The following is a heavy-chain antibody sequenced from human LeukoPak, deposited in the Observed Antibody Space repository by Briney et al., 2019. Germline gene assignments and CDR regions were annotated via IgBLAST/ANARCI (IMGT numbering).Heavy chain of an antibody. Sequence: AGGSLRPSCAASGITFSSYWMTWVRQAPGKGLEWVANIKQDGSETYYVDSVKGRFTIARDNAKNSLHLQMNSLRAEDTAVYYCARDSDSSSFDYWGKGTLVTVSS. CDR2: IKQDGSET. D-gene: IGHD6-6*01. CDR1: GITFSSYW. J-gene: IGHJ4*02. CDR3: ARDSDSSSFDY. V-gene: IGHV3-7*01.